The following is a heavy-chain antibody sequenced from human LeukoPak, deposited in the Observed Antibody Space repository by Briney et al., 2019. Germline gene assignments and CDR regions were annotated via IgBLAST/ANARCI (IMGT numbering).Heavy chain of an antibody. D-gene: IGHD3-22*01. CDR3: AAEGHYYDSSGYYYRVDY. J-gene: IGHJ4*02. CDR1: A. V-gene: IGHV1-58*01. Sequence: AVQXAXQXXXXXXXWXGXXVVRSGNTNYAQKFQERVTITRDMSTSTAYMELSSLRSEDTAVYYCAAEGHYYDSSGYYYRVDYWGQGTLVTVSS. CDR2: XVVRSGNT.